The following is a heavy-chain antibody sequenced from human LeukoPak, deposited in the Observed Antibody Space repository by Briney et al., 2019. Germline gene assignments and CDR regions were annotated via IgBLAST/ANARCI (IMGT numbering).Heavy chain of an antibody. CDR3: ARCPYDSTGYYSVPSHLDY. J-gene: IGHJ4*02. Sequence: GGSLRLSCAASGFTFSTYWMTWVRQAPGKGLEWVANIKQDGSAKYYVDSLRGRFSISRDNVKNSLFLQMNSLSAEDTAVYYCARCPYDSTGYYSVPSHLDYWGQGTLVTFSS. CDR2: IKQDGSAK. D-gene: IGHD3-22*01. V-gene: IGHV3-7*01. CDR1: GFTFSTYW.